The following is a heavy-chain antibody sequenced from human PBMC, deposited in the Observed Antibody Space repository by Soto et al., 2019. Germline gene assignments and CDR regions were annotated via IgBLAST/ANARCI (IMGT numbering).Heavy chain of an antibody. CDR1: GFTFDDYA. Sequence: PGGSLRLSCAASGFTFDDYAMHWVRQAPGKGLEWVSGISWNSGSIGYADSVKGRFTISRDNAKNSLYLQMNSLRAEDTALYYCAKDSHPSSSSFDYWGQGTLVTVSS. V-gene: IGHV3-9*01. D-gene: IGHD6-6*01. J-gene: IGHJ4*02. CDR3: AKDSHPSSSSFDY. CDR2: ISWNSGSI.